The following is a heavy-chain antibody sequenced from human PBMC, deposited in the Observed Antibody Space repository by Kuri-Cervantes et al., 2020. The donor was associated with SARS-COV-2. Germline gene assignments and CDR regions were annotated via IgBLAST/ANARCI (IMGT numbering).Heavy chain of an antibody. Sequence: GGSLRLSCAAPGFTFSSYAMHWVRQAPGKGLEWVAVISYDGSYKYYADSVKGRFTISRDNSKNTLYLQMNSLRAEDTAVYYCAREGSHDAFDIWGQGTMVTVSS. CDR3: AREGSHDAFDI. J-gene: IGHJ3*02. V-gene: IGHV3-30-3*01. CDR1: GFTFSSYA. CDR2: ISYDGSYK. D-gene: IGHD2-15*01.